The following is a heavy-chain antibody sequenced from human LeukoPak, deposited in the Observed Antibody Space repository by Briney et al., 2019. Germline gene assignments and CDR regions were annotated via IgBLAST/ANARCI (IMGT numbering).Heavy chain of an antibody. CDR3: ARAASTTTLDY. CDR2: IYHSGST. D-gene: IGHD1-1*01. CDR1: GGSISSGGYS. V-gene: IGHV4-30-2*01. J-gene: IGHJ4*02. Sequence: TSQTLSLTCAVSGGSISSGGYSWSWIRQPPGKGLEWIEYIYHSGSTYYNPSLKSRVTISVDRSKNQFSLKLSSVTAADTAVYYCARAASTTTLDYWGQGTLVTVSS.